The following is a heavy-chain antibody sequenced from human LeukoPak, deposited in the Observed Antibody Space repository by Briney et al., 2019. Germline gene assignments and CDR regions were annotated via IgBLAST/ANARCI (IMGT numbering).Heavy chain of an antibody. J-gene: IGHJ3*02. CDR1: EYTFASYA. V-gene: IGHV1-3*03. D-gene: IGHD4-17*01. CDR3: ARDRAPKTVTSEVDAFDI. Sequence: ASVKVSCKASEYTFASYAIHWVRQAPGQSLEWMAWINAGNGNTKYSQEFQGRVTITRDTSATTVYMELSSLRSEDMAVYYCARDRAPKTVTSEVDAFDIWGQGTTVTVSS. CDR2: INAGNGNT.